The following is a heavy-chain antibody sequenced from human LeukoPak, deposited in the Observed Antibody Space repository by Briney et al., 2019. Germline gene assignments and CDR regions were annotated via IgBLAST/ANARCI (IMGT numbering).Heavy chain of an antibody. V-gene: IGHV3-30*04. Sequence: PGGSLRLSCAASGFTFSSYAMHWVRQAPGKGLEWVAVISYDGSNKYYADSVKGRFTISRDNSKNTLYLQMNSLRAEDTAVYYCARNYGSEITWGQGILVTVSS. CDR2: ISYDGSNK. CDR3: ARNYGSEIT. J-gene: IGHJ5*02. CDR1: GFTFSSYA. D-gene: IGHD3-10*01.